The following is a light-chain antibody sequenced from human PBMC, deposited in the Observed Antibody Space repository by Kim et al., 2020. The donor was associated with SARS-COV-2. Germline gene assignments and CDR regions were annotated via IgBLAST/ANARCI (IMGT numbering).Light chain of an antibody. CDR2: AAS. J-gene: IGKJ1*01. CDR3: QQSYRTPPA. V-gene: IGKV1-39*01. Sequence: DIQMTQSPSSLSASVGDRVTITCRPSQSISNYLNWYQQKPGKAPELLIYAASNLQSGVPSRFSGSGSGTDFTLTISSLQAEDFATYYCQQSYRTPPAFGQGTKVDIK. CDR1: QSISNY.